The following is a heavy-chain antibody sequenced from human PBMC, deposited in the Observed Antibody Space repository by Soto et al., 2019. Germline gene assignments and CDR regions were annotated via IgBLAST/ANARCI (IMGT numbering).Heavy chain of an antibody. V-gene: IGHV4-31*03. D-gene: IGHD1-20*01. CDR1: GDSISSGGYN. J-gene: IGHJ4*02. CDR3: ARALRGIPGIYYFDY. Sequence: QVQLQESGPGLVKPSQTLSLTCTVSGDSISSGGYNWSWIGQHPGKGLKWIGYIYYSGSTNHNPSLKSRVIISVDTSKNQFSLRLSSVSAADTAVYYCARALRGIPGIYYFDYWGQGTLVTVSS. CDR2: IYYSGST.